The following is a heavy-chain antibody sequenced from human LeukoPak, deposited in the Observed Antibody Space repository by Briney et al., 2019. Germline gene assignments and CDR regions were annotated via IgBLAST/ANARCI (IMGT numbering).Heavy chain of an antibody. J-gene: IGHJ6*02. CDR3: ARGGYAHYYGMDV. CDR1: GFTVSTNY. Sequence: GGSLRLSCEASGFTVSTNYMSWVRQAPGKGLEWVSVIYSGGTTNYADSAKGRFTISRDNSKNTVYLQMNSLRAEDTAVYYCARGGYAHYYGMDVWGQGTTVTVSS. D-gene: IGHD5-18*01. CDR2: IYSGGTT. V-gene: IGHV3-53*01.